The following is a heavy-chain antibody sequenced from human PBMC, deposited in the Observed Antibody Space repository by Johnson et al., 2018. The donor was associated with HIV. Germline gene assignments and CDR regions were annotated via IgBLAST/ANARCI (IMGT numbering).Heavy chain of an antibody. CDR2: IFGGDTT. J-gene: IGHJ3*02. Sequence: VQLVESGGGLVQPGGSLRLSCAASGFTVGSDYMSWVRQAPGKGLEWVSGIFGGDTTYYADSVKGRFIISRDNSKNTLYLQMNSLRAEDTAVYYGARGPWSDAFDIWGQGTMVTVSP. CDR1: GFTVGSDY. CDR3: ARGPWSDAFDI. D-gene: IGHD3-3*01. V-gene: IGHV3-66*01.